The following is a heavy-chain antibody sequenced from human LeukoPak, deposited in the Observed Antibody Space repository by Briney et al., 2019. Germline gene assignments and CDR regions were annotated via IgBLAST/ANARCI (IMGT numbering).Heavy chain of an antibody. CDR1: GHTFRGNY. D-gene: IGHD4-11*01. V-gene: IGHV1-2*02. Sequence: ASVKISCKASGHTFRGNYIHWLRQAPGQGLEWMGWIDANNGDTKSAQKFQGRVTMSRDTSISTAYMDLSSLSPDDAAVYYCARDPSSVTLYFFDYWGKGTLVTVSS. CDR3: ARDPSSVTLYFFDY. J-gene: IGHJ4*02. CDR2: IDANNGDT.